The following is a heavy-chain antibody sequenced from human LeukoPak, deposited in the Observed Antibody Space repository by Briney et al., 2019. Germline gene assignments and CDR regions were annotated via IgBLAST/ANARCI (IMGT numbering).Heavy chain of an antibody. Sequence: GGSLRLSCAASGFTFDDYAMHWVRQAPGKGLEWVSGISWNSGSIGYADSVKGRFTISRDNAKNSLYLQMNSLRAEDMALYYCAKGYSSGWYLGPADYWGQGTLVTVPS. CDR3: AKGYSSGWYLGPADY. CDR2: ISWNSGSI. V-gene: IGHV3-9*03. D-gene: IGHD6-19*01. J-gene: IGHJ4*02. CDR1: GFTFDDYA.